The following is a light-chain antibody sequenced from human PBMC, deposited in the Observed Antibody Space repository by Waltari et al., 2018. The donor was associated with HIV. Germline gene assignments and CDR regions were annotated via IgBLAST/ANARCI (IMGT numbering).Light chain of an antibody. J-gene: IGLJ3*02. CDR2: DVF. Sequence: QSALTQPASVSGSPGQSITVSCTGTSSDVGGYNFVSWYQQPPGKAPKLIIFDVFTRPAGVSGRFSGARSGNTASLSVSGLQAEDDADYYCCSYAGSRTWVFGGGTALTVL. V-gene: IGLV2-23*02. CDR1: SSDVGGYNF. CDR3: CSYAGSRTWV.